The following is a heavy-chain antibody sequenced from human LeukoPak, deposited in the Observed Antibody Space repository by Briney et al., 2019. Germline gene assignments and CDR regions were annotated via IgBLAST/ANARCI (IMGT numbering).Heavy chain of an antibody. CDR3: ARGYYYGSGSPLDY. Sequence: GGSLRLSCAASGFTFSSYDMHWVRQATGKGLEWVSAIGTAGDTYYPGSVKGRFTISRENAKNSLYLQMNSLRAGDTAVYFCARGYYYGSGSPLDYWGQGTLVTVSS. D-gene: IGHD3-10*01. V-gene: IGHV3-13*01. CDR2: IGTAGDT. CDR1: GFTFSSYD. J-gene: IGHJ4*02.